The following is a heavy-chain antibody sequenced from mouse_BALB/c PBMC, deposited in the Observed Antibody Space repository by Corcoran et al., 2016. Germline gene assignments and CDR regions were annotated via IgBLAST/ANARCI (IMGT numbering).Heavy chain of an antibody. J-gene: IGHJ2*01. CDR3: ARRYGNYEDYFDY. CDR2: INPDSSTI. V-gene: IGHV4-1*02. Sequence: EVKLLESGGGLVQPGGSLKLSCAASGFDFSRYWMSWVRQAPGKGLEWIGEINPDSSTISYTPSLKDKFIISRDNAKNTLYLQMSKVRSEDTALYYCARRYGNYEDYFDYWGQGTTLTVSS. CDR1: GFDFSRYW. D-gene: IGHD2-10*02.